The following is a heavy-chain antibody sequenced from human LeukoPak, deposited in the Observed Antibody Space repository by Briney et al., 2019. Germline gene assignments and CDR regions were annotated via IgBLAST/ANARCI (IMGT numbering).Heavy chain of an antibody. CDR1: GGTFSSYA. CDR2: IIPILGIA. D-gene: IGHD4-17*01. Sequence: VKVSCKASGGTFSSYAISWVRQAPGQGLEWMGRIIPILGIANYAQKFQGRVTITADKSTSTAYMELSSLRSEDTAVYYCARAYYGDTNWFDPWGQGTLVTVSS. CDR3: ARAYYGDTNWFDP. V-gene: IGHV1-69*10. J-gene: IGHJ5*02.